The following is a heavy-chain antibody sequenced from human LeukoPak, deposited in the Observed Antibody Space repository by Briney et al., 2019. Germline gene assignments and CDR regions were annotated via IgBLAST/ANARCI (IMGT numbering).Heavy chain of an antibody. CDR2: INHSGST. CDR1: GGSFSGYY. V-gene: IGHV4-34*01. D-gene: IGHD4-17*01. J-gene: IGHJ6*03. Sequence: SETLSLTCAVYGGSFSGYYWSWIRQPPGKGLEWIGEINHSGSTNYNPSLKSRVTISVDTSKNQFSLKLSSVTAADTAVYYCARDPGDYNRGDYYYYMDVWGKGTTVTVSS. CDR3: ARDPGDYNRGDYYYYMDV.